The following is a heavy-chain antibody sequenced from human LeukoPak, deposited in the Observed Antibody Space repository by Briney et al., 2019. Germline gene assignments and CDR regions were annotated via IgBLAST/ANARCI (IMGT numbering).Heavy chain of an antibody. CDR1: GGSISSYY. Sequence: SETLSLTCTVSGGSISSYYWSWIRQPAGKGLEWIGRIYISGSTNYNPSLKSRVTISVDTSKNQFSLKLSSVTAADTAVYYCARDHAAAGILDIWGQGTMVTVSS. J-gene: IGHJ3*02. V-gene: IGHV4-4*07. CDR2: IYISGST. CDR3: ARDHAAAGILDI. D-gene: IGHD6-13*01.